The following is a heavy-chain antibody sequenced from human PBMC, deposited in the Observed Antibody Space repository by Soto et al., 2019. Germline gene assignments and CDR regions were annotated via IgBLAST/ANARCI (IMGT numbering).Heavy chain of an antibody. CDR3: ARGGSYGDFFDY. J-gene: IGHJ4*02. CDR2: IYYTGST. CDR1: GGSMSSNY. Sequence: PXGTLSLTCTVSGGSMSSNYWTWIRQSPGKGLEWIGYIYYTGSTKYNPSLKSRVTISLDTSKNQFSLRLTSVTSADTAVYYCARGGSYGDFFDYWGQGAQVTVSS. D-gene: IGHD4-17*01. V-gene: IGHV4-59*01.